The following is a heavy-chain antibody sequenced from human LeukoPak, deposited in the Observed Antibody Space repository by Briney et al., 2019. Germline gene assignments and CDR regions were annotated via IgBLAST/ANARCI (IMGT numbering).Heavy chain of an antibody. V-gene: IGHV3-74*01. D-gene: IGHD1-14*01. CDR2: INSYGSST. Sequence: FTFXTXWXXWXRQXPGKXXVXVXRINSYGSSTIYADSVKGRFTISRDNDKNTLYLQMNSLRADDTAVYYCARDRGTIAEPYYFDYWGQGTLVTVSS. J-gene: IGHJ4*02. CDR3: ARDRGTIAEPYYFDY. CDR1: FTFXTXW.